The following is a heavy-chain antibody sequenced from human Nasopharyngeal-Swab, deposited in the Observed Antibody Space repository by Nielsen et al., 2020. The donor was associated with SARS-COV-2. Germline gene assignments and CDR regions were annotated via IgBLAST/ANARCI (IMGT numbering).Heavy chain of an antibody. CDR2: ISSSGSTI. V-gene: IGHV3-11*04. D-gene: IGHD2-15*01. CDR1: GFTFSDYY. CDR3: ARGTGVYCSGGSCYPGAFDY. Sequence: GESLKISCAASGFTFSDYYMSWIRQAPGKGLEWVSYISSSGSTIYYADSVKGRFTISRDNAKNSLYLQMNSLRAEDAAVYYCARGTGVYCSGGSCYPGAFDYWGQGTLVTVSS. J-gene: IGHJ4*02.